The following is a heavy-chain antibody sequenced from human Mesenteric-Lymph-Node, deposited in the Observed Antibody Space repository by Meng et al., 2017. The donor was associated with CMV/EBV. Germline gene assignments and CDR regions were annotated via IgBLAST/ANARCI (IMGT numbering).Heavy chain of an antibody. J-gene: IGHJ6*02. D-gene: IGHD3-3*01. Sequence: GESLKISCAASGFTFSSYWMSWVRQAPGKGLEWLSYISSRSTSIFYSDSVKGRFTISRDNAKNSLFLQMNSLRAEDTAVYYCAREGMYYDFWRGYYYGMDVWGQGTTVTVSS. CDR2: ISSRSTSI. CDR1: GFTFSSYW. V-gene: IGHV3-48*04. CDR3: AREGMYYDFWRGYYYGMDV.